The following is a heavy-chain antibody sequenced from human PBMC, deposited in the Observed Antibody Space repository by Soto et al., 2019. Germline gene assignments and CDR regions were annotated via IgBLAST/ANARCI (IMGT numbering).Heavy chain of an antibody. Sequence: QVQLVQSGAEVKKPGASVKVSCKASGYTFTSYGIGWVRQAPGQGLEWMGWISAYNGNTNYAQKLQGRVTMTTDTSTRTAYMEPRSLRSDDTAVYYCARDRGRLAMIVVVPFDPWGQGTLVTVSS. CDR1: GYTFTSYG. CDR3: ARDRGRLAMIVVVPFDP. J-gene: IGHJ5*02. CDR2: ISAYNGNT. V-gene: IGHV1-18*01. D-gene: IGHD3-22*01.